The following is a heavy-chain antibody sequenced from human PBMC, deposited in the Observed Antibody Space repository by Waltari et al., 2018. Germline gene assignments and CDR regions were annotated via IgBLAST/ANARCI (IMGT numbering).Heavy chain of an antibody. V-gene: IGHV3-74*01. Sequence: EVQLVESGGGLVQPGGSLRLSCAVSGFPSPSPGMHWVRQPPGKGLVWVSRISPDGSDTNYADSVKGRFTISRDNAKNTLYLQMHSLRAEDTAVYYCAHLFVIRTFDAFDIWGQGTMVTVSS. CDR3: AHLFVIRTFDAFDI. CDR2: ISPDGSDT. D-gene: IGHD3-10*01. J-gene: IGHJ3*02. CDR1: GFPSPSPG.